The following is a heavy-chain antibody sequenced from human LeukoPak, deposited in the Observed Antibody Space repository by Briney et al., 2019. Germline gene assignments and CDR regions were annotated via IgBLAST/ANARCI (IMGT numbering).Heavy chain of an antibody. V-gene: IGHV1-3*01. CDR2: INAGNGNT. J-gene: IGHJ4*02. D-gene: IGHD6-19*01. CDR3: ARGYSSGWYKFDY. Sequence: GASVKVSCKASGYTFTSYAMHWVRQAPGQRLEWMGWINAGNGNTKYSQKFQGRVTITRNTSISTAYMELSSLRSEDTAVYYCARGYSSGWYKFDYWGQGTLVTVSS. CDR1: GYTFTSYA.